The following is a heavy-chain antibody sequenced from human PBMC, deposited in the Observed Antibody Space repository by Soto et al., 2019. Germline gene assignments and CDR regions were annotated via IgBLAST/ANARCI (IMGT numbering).Heavy chain of an antibody. CDR2: INAGNGNT. D-gene: IGHD6-13*01. CDR1: GYTFTSYA. CDR3: ARDEAAAGTNGMDV. V-gene: IGHV1-3*01. J-gene: IGHJ6*02. Sequence: ASVKVSCKASGYTFTSYAMHWVRQAPGQRLEWMGWINAGNGNTKYSQKFQGRVTITRDTSASTAYMELSSLRSEDTAVYYCARDEAAAGTNGMDVWGQGTTVTVSS.